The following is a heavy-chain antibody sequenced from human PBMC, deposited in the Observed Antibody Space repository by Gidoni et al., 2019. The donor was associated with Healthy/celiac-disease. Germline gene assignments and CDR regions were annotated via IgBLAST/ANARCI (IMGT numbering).Heavy chain of an antibody. CDR2: IYTSGST. D-gene: IGHD6-19*01. J-gene: IGHJ2*01. CDR1: GGSISSGSYY. Sequence: QVQLQESGPGLVKPSQTLSLTCTVSGGSISSGSYYWSWIRQPAGKGLEWIGRIYTSGSTNYNPSLKSRVTISVHTSKNQFSLKLSSVTAADTAVYYCARSQIAVFGYFDLWGRGTLVTVSS. CDR3: ARSQIAVFGYFDL. V-gene: IGHV4-61*02.